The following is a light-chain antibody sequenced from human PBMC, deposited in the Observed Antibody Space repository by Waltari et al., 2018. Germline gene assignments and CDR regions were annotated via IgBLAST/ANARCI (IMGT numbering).Light chain of an antibody. J-gene: IGKJ4*01. CDR3: QQRRNWPLT. V-gene: IGKV3-11*01. CDR2: DTS. Sequence: SCLASQSLSNYLAWYQQKPGQAPRLLIYDTSNRATGIPARFSGSGFGTDFTLTISSLEPEDFAVYYCQQRRNWPLTFGGGTKVEIK. CDR1: QSLSNY.